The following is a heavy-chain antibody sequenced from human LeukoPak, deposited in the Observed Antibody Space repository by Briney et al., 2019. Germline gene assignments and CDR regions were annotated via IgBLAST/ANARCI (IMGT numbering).Heavy chain of an antibody. CDR2: ISAYNGNT. Sequence: GASVKVSCKASGYTFTSYGISWVRQAPGQGLEWMGWISAYNGNTNYAQNFQGRVTMTRDMSTSTVYMELSRLRSDDTAVYYCARAAWGYYYYYYYMDVWGKGTTVTVSS. V-gene: IGHV1-18*01. CDR3: ARAAWGYYYYYYYMDV. J-gene: IGHJ6*03. CDR1: GYTFTSYG. D-gene: IGHD7-27*01.